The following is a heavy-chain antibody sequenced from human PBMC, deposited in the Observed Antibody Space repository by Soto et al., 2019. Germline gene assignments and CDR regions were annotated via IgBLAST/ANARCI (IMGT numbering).Heavy chain of an antibody. J-gene: IGHJ4*02. V-gene: IGHV3-33*01. Sequence: GGSLRLSCAASGFTFSSYGMHWVRQAPGKGLEWVAVIWYDGSNKYYADSVKGRFTISRDNSKNTLYLQMNSLRAEDTAVYYCARAYCSGGSCYFDYWGQGTLVTVSS. D-gene: IGHD2-15*01. CDR2: IWYDGSNK. CDR3: ARAYCSGGSCYFDY. CDR1: GFTFSSYG.